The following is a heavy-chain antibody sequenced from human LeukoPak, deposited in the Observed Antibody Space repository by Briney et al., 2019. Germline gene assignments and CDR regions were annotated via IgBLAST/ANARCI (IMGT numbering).Heavy chain of an antibody. CDR1: GFTFSSYA. CDR3: AKSTIITIFGVVRPYYYMDV. J-gene: IGHJ6*03. V-gene: IGHV3-23*01. CDR2: ISGSGGST. D-gene: IGHD3-3*01. Sequence: GGSLRLSCAASGFTFSSYAMSWVRQAPGKGLEWVSAISGSGGSTYYADSVKGRFTISRDNSKNTLYLQMNSLRAEDTAVYYCAKSTIITIFGVVRPYYYMDVWGKGTTVTVSS.